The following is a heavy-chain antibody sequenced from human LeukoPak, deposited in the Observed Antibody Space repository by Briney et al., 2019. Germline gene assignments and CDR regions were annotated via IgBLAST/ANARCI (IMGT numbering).Heavy chain of an antibody. V-gene: IGHV1-69*05. CDR2: IIPIFGTT. J-gene: IGHJ6*02. CDR3: ARDRGGSGSYSNPHYYYYYGMDV. CDR1: GGTFSSYA. D-gene: IGHD3-10*01. Sequence: GASVKVSCKASGGTFSSYAINWVRQAPGQGLEWMGGIIPIFGTTNYAQKFQGRVTITTDESTSTAYMELSSLRSEDTAVYYCARDRGGSGSYSNPHYYYYYGMDVWGQGTTVTVSS.